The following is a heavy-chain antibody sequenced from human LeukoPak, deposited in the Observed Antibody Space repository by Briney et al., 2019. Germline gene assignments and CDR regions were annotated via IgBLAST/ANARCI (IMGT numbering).Heavy chain of an antibody. CDR1: GGSISGYY. Sequence: SETLSLTCTVSGGSISGYYWNWIRQPPGKGLEWIGYIYYSGSTNYNPSLKNRVTISVDTSKNQFSLKLSSVTAADTAVYYYARGMGSSWYRTTIDYWGQGTLVTVSS. D-gene: IGHD6-13*01. CDR3: ARGMGSSWYRTTIDY. CDR2: IYYSGST. V-gene: IGHV4-59*01. J-gene: IGHJ4*02.